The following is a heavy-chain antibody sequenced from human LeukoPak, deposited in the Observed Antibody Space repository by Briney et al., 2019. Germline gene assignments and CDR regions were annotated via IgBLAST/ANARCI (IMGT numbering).Heavy chain of an antibody. CDR1: GYTFTSYA. CDR3: ARDYYDTSGYFYGSNY. J-gene: IGHJ4*02. D-gene: IGHD3-22*01. CDR2: ISVYSGNT. V-gene: IGHV1-18*01. Sequence: ASVKVSCKASGYTFTSYAITWVRQAPGQGLEWMGWISVYSGNTHYAQKLQGRVTMTTDTSTTTAYMELRSLRSDDTAVYYCARDYYDTSGYFYGSNYWGQGTLVTVSS.